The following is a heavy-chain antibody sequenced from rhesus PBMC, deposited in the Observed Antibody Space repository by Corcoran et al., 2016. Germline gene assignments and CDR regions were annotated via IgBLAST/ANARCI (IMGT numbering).Heavy chain of an antibody. CDR1: GGSISADYY. V-gene: IGHV4-106*01. Sequence: QVQLQESGPGLVKPSETLSLTCAVSGGSISADYYWSWIRQPPGTGLEWIGYIYGSVGGTNYNPSLKKRVTTAIDTSKTQFSLKLSSVTAADTAVYYCARSDQYCTSTTCYAAGGDAFDFWGQGLRVTVSS. J-gene: IGHJ3*01. CDR2: IYGSVGGT. D-gene: IGHD2-2*01. CDR3: ARSDQYCTSTTCYAAGGDAFDF.